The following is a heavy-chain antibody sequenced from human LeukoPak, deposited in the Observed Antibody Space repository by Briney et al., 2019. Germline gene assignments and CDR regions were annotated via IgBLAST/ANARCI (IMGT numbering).Heavy chain of an antibody. J-gene: IGHJ3*02. CDR2: ISSSSSTI. CDR1: GFTFSSYS. D-gene: IGHD2-21*02. V-gene: IGHV3-48*04. CDR3: ASQGDSQLDAFDI. Sequence: GGSLRLSCAASGFTFSSYSMNWVRQAPGKGLEWVSYISSSSSTIYYADSVKGRFTISRDNAKNSLYLQMNSLRAEDTAVYYCASQGDSQLDAFDIWGQGTMVTVSS.